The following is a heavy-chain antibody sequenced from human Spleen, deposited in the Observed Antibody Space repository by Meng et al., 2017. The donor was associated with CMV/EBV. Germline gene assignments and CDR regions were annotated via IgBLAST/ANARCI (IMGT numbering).Heavy chain of an antibody. CDR2: ISSSSGYI. D-gene: IGHD6-25*01. CDR1: GFMFSMYS. Sequence: GGSLRLSCTASGFMFSMYSMVWVRQAPGKGLEWVSSISSSSGYIYYADSVKGRFTISRDNSRNSLYLHMNSLSAEDTAVYYCARDISCTTSNGYSGDFYYYYHGMEVWGQGTTVTVSS. J-gene: IGHJ6*02. V-gene: IGHV3-21*06. CDR3: ARDISCTTSNGYSGDFYYYYHGMEV.